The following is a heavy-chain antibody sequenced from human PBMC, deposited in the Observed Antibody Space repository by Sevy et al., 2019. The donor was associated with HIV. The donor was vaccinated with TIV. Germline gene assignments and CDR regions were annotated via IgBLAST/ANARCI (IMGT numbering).Heavy chain of an antibody. J-gene: IGHJ4*02. CDR3: ARFIVGANGLYSDY. D-gene: IGHD1-26*01. Sequence: SETLSLTCAVSGYSISSGYYWGWIRQPPGKGLEWIGSIYHSGSTYYNPSLKSRVTISVDTSKNQFSLKLSSVTAADTAVYYCARFIVGANGLYSDYWGQGTLVTVSS. CDR1: GYSISSGYY. CDR2: IYHSGST. V-gene: IGHV4-38-2*01.